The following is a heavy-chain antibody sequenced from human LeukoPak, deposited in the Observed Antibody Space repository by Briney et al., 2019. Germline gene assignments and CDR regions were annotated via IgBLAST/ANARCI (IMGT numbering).Heavy chain of an antibody. V-gene: IGHV1-18*01. CDR2: ISAYNGNT. Sequence: PWPSVKVSCKASGYTFTSYGVSWVRQAPGQGLEWMGWISAYNGNTNYAQKLQGRVTMTTDTSTSTAYMELRSLRSDGTAVYYCARYYGDAKFDYWGQGTLVTVSS. D-gene: IGHD4-17*01. J-gene: IGHJ4*02. CDR1: GYTFTSYG. CDR3: ARYYGDAKFDY.